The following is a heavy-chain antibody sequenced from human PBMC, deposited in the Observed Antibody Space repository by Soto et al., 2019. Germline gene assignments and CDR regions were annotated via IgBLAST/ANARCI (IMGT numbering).Heavy chain of an antibody. CDR1: GGTFSSYT. V-gene: IGHV1-69*02. D-gene: IGHD2-21*02. CDR2: IIPILGIA. CDR3: AAICGGDCYSVDY. J-gene: IGHJ4*02. Sequence: ASVKVSCKASGGTFSSYTISWVRQAPGQGLEWMGRIIPILGIANYAQKFQGRVTITADKSTSTAYMELSSLRSEDTAVYYCAAICGGDCYSVDYWGQGTLVTVSS.